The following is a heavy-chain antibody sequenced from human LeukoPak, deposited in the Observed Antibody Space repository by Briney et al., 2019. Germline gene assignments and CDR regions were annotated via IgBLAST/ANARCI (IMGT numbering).Heavy chain of an antibody. V-gene: IGHV4-59*01. CDR3: AAYRAAAGTGYNWFDP. D-gene: IGHD6-13*01. CDR1: GGSISSYY. CDR2: IYYSGST. J-gene: IGHJ5*02. Sequence: SETLSLTCTVSGGSISSYYWSWLRQPPGKGLEWIGYIYYSGSTNYNPSLKSRVTISVDTSKDQFSLKLSSVTAADTAVYYCAAYRAAAGTGYNWFDPWGQGTLVTVSS.